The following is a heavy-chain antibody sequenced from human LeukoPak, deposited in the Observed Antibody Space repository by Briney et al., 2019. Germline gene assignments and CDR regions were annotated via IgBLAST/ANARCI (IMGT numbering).Heavy chain of an antibody. CDR2: ISAYNGNT. Sequence: RASVMVSCKASGYTFTSYGISWVRRAPGQGLEWMGWISAYNGNTNYAQKLQGRVTMTTDTSTSTAYMELRSLRSDDTAVYYCARSNYGEEFDYWGQGTLVTVSS. J-gene: IGHJ4*02. CDR1: GYTFTSYG. V-gene: IGHV1-18*01. CDR3: ARSNYGEEFDY. D-gene: IGHD4-17*01.